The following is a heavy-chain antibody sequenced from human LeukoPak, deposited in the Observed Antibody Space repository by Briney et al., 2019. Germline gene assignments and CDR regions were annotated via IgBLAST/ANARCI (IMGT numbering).Heavy chain of an antibody. Sequence: PGGSLRLSCAASGFTFSSIWMSWVRQVPGKGLEWVGNINPDGSEKYYVDSVEGRFTISRDNSKNSMYLQMNSLRGEDTAVYYCARPGIAGGAFDIWGQGTVVIVSS. CDR3: ARPGIAGGAFDI. CDR2: INPDGSEK. D-gene: IGHD1-26*01. V-gene: IGHV3-7*01. CDR1: GFTFSSIW. J-gene: IGHJ3*02.